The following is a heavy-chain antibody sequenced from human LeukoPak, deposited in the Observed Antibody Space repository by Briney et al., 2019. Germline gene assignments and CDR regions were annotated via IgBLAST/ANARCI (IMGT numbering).Heavy chain of an antibody. V-gene: IGHV1-2*02. CDR2: INPNSGGT. J-gene: IGHJ4*02. CDR1: GYTFTGYY. CDR3: ARRGGRSDCSSTSCYVY. D-gene: IGHD2-2*01. Sequence: GASVKVSCKASGYTFTGYYMHWVRQAPGQGLEWMGCINPNSGGTNYAQKFQGRVTMTRDTSISTAYMELSRLRSDDTAVYYCARRGGRSDCSSTSCYVYWGQGTLVTVSS.